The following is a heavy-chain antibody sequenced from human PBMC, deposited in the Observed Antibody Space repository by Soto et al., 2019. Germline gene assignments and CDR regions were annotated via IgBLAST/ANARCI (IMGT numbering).Heavy chain of an antibody. CDR3: AATDDFWSGYYFY. D-gene: IGHD3-3*01. J-gene: IGHJ4*02. CDR1: GGSVSSGSYY. V-gene: IGHV4-61*01. CDR2: IYYSGST. Sequence: PSETLSLTCTVSGGSVSSGSYYWSWIRQPPGKGLEWIGYIYYSGSTNYNPSLKSRVTISVDTSKNQFSLKLSSVTAADTAVYYCAATDDFWSGYYFYRGQATLVTVSS.